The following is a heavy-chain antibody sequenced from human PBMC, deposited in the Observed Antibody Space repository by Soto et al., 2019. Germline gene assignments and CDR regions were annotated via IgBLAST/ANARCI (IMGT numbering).Heavy chain of an antibody. V-gene: IGHV1-46*01. CDR3: ATSVNSAMAFDY. CDR2: INPNGGIT. Sequence: ASVKVSCKASGYSFTHYYIHWVRQAPGQGLEWMGIINPNGGITTYAQKFRAGFTMTRDTSTSTVYLELSSLRSEDSAIYYCATSVNSAMAFDYWGQGTLVTVSS. J-gene: IGHJ4*02. D-gene: IGHD5-18*01. CDR1: GYSFTHYY.